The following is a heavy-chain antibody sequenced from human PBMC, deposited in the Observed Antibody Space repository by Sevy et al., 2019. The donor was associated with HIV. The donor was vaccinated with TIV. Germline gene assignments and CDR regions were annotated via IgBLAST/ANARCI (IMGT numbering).Heavy chain of an antibody. J-gene: IGHJ3*02. CDR2: IYYSGST. CDR3: ASRWIQPHGGAFDI. V-gene: IGHV4-31*03. CDR1: GGSISSGGYY. D-gene: IGHD5-18*01. Sequence: SETLSLTCTVSGGSISSGGYYWSWIRQHPGKGLEWIGYIYYSGSTYYNPSLKSRVTISVDTSKNQFSLKLSSVTAADTAEYYCASRWIQPHGGAFDIWGQGTMVTVSS.